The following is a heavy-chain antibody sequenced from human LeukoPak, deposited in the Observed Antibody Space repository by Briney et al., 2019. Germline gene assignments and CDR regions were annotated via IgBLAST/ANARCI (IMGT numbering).Heavy chain of an antibody. Sequence: PSETLSLTCSVSGVSISSYYWSWIRQPPGKGLEWIGYIYYSGSTNYNPSLKSRVTISVDTSKNQFSLKLSSVTAADTAVYYCARGRRGSLLVYYYYGMDVWGQGTTVTVSS. V-gene: IGHV4-59*01. CDR1: GVSISSYY. J-gene: IGHJ6*02. CDR2: IYYSGST. CDR3: ARGRRGSLLVYYYYGMDV. D-gene: IGHD3-16*01.